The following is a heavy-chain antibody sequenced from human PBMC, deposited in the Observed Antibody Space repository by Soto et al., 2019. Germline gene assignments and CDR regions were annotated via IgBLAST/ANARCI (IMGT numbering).Heavy chain of an antibody. CDR2: IYYSGST. V-gene: IGHV4-39*01. J-gene: IGHJ4*02. CDR1: GGSISSSSYY. D-gene: IGHD2-21*01. CDR3: ARPGRAYCGGDCYVFDY. Sequence: SETLSLTCTVSGGSISSSSYYWGWIRQPPGKGLEWIGSIYYSGSTYYNPSLKSRVTISVDTSKNQFSLKLSSVTAADTAVYYCARPGRAYCGGDCYVFDYWGQGTLVTVSS.